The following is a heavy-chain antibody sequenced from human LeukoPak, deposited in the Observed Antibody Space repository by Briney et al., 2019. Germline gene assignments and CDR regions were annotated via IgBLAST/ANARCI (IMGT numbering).Heavy chain of an antibody. CDR3: ARVSIGWYHFDY. Sequence: GGSLRLSCAASGFTFITYWMHWVRQAPGKGLVWVSRINPDGSTTSYADSVKGRFTVSRDNAKNTLYLQMNSLRAEDTAVYYCARVSIGWYHFDYWGQGTLATVSS. V-gene: IGHV3-74*01. CDR2: INPDGSTT. D-gene: IGHD6-19*01. J-gene: IGHJ4*02. CDR1: GFTFITYW.